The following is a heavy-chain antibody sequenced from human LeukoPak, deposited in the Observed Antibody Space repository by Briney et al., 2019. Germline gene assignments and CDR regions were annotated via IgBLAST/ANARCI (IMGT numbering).Heavy chain of an antibody. D-gene: IGHD3-10*01. Sequence: ASVKVSYKASGYTFTGYYMHWVRQAPGQGLEWMGWINPNSGGTNYAQKFQGRVTMTRDTSISTAYMELSRLRSDDTAVYYCARDMGIQMRFFDYWGQGTLVTVSS. CDR2: INPNSGGT. V-gene: IGHV1-2*02. CDR3: ARDMGIQMRFFDY. J-gene: IGHJ4*02. CDR1: GYTFTGYY.